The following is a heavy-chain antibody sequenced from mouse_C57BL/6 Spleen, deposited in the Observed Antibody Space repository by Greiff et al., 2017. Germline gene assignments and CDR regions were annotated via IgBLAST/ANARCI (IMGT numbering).Heavy chain of an antibody. D-gene: IGHD3-1*01. CDR1: GYAFSSSW. Sequence: VQLQQSGPELVKPGASVEISCKASGYAFSSSWMNWVKQRPGKGLEWIGRIYPGDGDTNYNGKFKGKATLTADKSSSTAYMQLSSLTSEDSAVYFCARQLGLRVDFDYWGQGTTLTVSS. J-gene: IGHJ2*01. V-gene: IGHV1-82*01. CDR2: IYPGDGDT. CDR3: ARQLGLRVDFDY.